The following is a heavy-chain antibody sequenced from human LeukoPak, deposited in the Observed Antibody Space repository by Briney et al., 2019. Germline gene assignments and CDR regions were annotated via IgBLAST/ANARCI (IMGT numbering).Heavy chain of an antibody. CDR3: AKDVSTVIYYYGMDV. J-gene: IGHJ6*02. D-gene: IGHD2-2*01. CDR2: ISTSGTT. V-gene: IGHV3-23*01. Sequence: PEGSLRLSCAVSGFTFSTSAMTWVRQAPGKGLEWVSRISTSGTTYYADSVKGRFTISRDNSKNTLYLQMNSLRAEDTAVYYCAKDVSTVIYYYGMDVWGQGTTVTVSS. CDR1: GFTFSTSA.